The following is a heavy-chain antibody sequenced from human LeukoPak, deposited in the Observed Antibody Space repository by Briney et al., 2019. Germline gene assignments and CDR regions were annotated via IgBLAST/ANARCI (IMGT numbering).Heavy chain of an antibody. Sequence: SETLSLTCAVYGGSFSGYYWSWIRQPPGKGLEWIGEINHSGSTNYNPSLKSRVTISVDTSKNQFSLKLSSVTAADTAVYYCASRRGGWPMDYWGQGTLVAVSS. CDR1: GGSFSGYY. D-gene: IGHD6-19*01. CDR2: INHSGST. V-gene: IGHV4-34*01. CDR3: ASRRGGWPMDY. J-gene: IGHJ4*02.